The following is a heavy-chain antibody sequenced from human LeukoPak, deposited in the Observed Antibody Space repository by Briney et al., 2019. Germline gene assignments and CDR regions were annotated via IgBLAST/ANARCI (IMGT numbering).Heavy chain of an antibody. V-gene: IGHV4-4*02. D-gene: IGHD3-10*01. CDR1: GGSISSSNW. J-gene: IGHJ6*02. Sequence: SGTLSLTCAVSGGSISSSNWWSWVRQPPGKGLEWIGEIYHSGSTNYNPSLKSRVTISVDTSKNQFSLRLSSVTAADTAVYYCARDNSYGSGTFYYYYAMDVWGQGTTVTVSS. CDR2: IYHSGST. CDR3: ARDNSYGSGTFYYYYAMDV.